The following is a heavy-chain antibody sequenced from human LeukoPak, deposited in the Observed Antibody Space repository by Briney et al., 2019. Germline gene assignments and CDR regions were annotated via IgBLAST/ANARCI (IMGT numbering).Heavy chain of an antibody. Sequence: ASVKVSCKASGYTFTCYYMHWVRQAPAQGREWMGWINPNSGGTNYAQKFQGRVTMTRDTSISTAYMEPSRLRSDDTAVYYCARPGATIGEIYDYWGQGTLVTVSS. CDR2: INPNSGGT. CDR3: ARPGATIGEIYDY. J-gene: IGHJ4*02. V-gene: IGHV1-2*02. CDR1: GYTFTCYY. D-gene: IGHD3-10*01.